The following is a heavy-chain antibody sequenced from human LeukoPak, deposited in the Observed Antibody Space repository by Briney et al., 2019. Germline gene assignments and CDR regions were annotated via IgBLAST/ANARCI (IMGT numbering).Heavy chain of an antibody. D-gene: IGHD1-26*01. Sequence: SGTLSLTCAVSAGSITTTNWWSWVRQPPGKGLEWIGEVHLSGATNYNPSLESRASMSIDKSKNHLSLEVTSVTAADTAIYYCTRESGAFSPFGFWGQGTLLTVSS. V-gene: IGHV4-4*02. J-gene: IGHJ4*02. CDR2: VHLSGAT. CDR3: TRESGAFSPFGF. CDR1: AGSITTTNW.